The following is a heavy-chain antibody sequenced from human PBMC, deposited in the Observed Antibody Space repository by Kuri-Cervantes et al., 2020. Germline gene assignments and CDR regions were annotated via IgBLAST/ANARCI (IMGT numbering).Heavy chain of an antibody. CDR1: GFTFSSYS. Sequence: GGSLRLSCAASGFTFSSYSMNWVRQAPGKGLEWVSSISSSSSYIYYADSVKGRFTISRDNSKNTLYLQMNSLRDEDTAVYYCASRGTNGFDIWGQGTMVTVSS. CDR2: ISSSSSYI. D-gene: IGHD1-26*01. V-gene: IGHV3-21*01. CDR3: ASRGTNGFDI. J-gene: IGHJ3*02.